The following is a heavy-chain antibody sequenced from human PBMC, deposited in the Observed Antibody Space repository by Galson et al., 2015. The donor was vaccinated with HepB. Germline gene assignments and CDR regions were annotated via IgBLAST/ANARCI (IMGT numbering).Heavy chain of an antibody. CDR1: GFTFSSYS. CDR2: ISSSSSYI. V-gene: IGHV3-21*01. J-gene: IGHJ6*03. D-gene: IGHD3-3*01. Sequence: SLRLSCAASGFTFSSYSMNWVRQAPGKGLERVSSISSSSSYIYYADSVKGRFTISRDNAKNSLYLQMNSLRAEDTAVYYFARGFNYDFWSGYAYYYYYYYSDVWGKGTTVTVSS. CDR3: ARGFNYDFWSGYAYYYYYYYSDV.